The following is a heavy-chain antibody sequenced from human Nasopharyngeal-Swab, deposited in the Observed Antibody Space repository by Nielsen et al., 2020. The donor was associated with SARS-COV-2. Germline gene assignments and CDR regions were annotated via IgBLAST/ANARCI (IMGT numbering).Heavy chain of an antibody. Sequence: SETLSLTCTVSGGSISSYYWSWIRQPPGKGLEWIGYIYYSGSTNYNPSLKSRVTISVDTSKNQFSLKLSSVTAADTAVYYCASPDYGDYGRFDYWGQGTLVTVSS. D-gene: IGHD4-17*01. V-gene: IGHV4-59*12. CDR3: ASPDYGDYGRFDY. CDR2: IYYSGST. CDR1: GGSISSYY. J-gene: IGHJ4*02.